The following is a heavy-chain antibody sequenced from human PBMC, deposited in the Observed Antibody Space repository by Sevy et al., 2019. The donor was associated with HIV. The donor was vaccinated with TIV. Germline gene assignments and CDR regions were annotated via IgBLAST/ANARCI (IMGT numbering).Heavy chain of an antibody. CDR3: AKGSIPSGSYYGGWIDY. V-gene: IGHV3-9*01. D-gene: IGHD1-26*01. Sequence: GGSLRLSCAASGFTFDDYAMHWVRQAPGKGLEWVSGISWNSGSIGYADSVKGRFTISRDNAKNSLYLQMNSLRAEDTALYYCAKGSIPSGSYYGGWIDYWGQGTLVTVSS. CDR2: ISWNSGSI. CDR1: GFTFDDYA. J-gene: IGHJ4*02.